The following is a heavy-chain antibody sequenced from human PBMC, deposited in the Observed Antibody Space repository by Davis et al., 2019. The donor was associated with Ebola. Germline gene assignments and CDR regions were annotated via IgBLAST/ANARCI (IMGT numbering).Heavy chain of an antibody. J-gene: IGHJ5*02. CDR3: ARVPTSAQGVINRLPYNWFDP. D-gene: IGHD3-10*01. CDR1: GYTFTSYG. V-gene: IGHV1-18*01. CDR2: ISAYNGNT. Sequence: AASVKVSCKASGYTFTSYGISWVRQAPGQGLEWMGWISAYNGNTNHAQKLQGRVTMTTDTSTSTAYMELRSLRSDDTAVYYCARVPTSAQGVINRLPYNWFDPWGQGTLVTVSS.